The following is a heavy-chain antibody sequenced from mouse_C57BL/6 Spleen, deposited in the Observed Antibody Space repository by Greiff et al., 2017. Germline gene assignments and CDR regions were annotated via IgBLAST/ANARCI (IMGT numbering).Heavy chain of an antibody. J-gene: IGHJ3*01. CDR2: INPNNGGT. Sequence: EVHLVESGPELVKPGASVKIPCKASGYTFTDYNMDWVQQNHGKSLEWIGDINPNNGGTIYNQKFKGKATLTGDKATSTAYMELRSLTSEDTAVDYCERVDRAWFAYWGQGTLVTVSA. CDR3: ERVDRAWFAY. V-gene: IGHV1-18*01. CDR1: GYTFTDYN.